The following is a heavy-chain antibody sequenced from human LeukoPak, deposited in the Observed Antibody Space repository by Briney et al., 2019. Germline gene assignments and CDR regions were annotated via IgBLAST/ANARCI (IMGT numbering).Heavy chain of an antibody. CDR2: IYYSGST. CDR1: GGSISSGDYY. D-gene: IGHD3-3*01. Sequence: SETLSLTCTVSGGSISSGDYYWSWIRQPPGKGLEWIGYIYYSGSTYYNPSLKSRVTISVDRSKNQFSLKLSSVTAADTAVYYCARDRITIFGAFQHWGQGTLVTVSS. V-gene: IGHV4-30-4*01. CDR3: ARDRITIFGAFQH. J-gene: IGHJ1*01.